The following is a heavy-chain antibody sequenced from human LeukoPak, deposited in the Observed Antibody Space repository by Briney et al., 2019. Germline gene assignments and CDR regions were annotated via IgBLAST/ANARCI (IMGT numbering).Heavy chain of an antibody. J-gene: IGHJ4*02. CDR1: GGSFSGYY. V-gene: IGHV4-34*01. CDR2: INHSGST. D-gene: IGHD2-2*01. Sequence: PSETLSLTCAVYGGSFSGYYWSWIRQPPGKGLEWIGEINHSGSTNYNPSLKSRVTISVDTSKNQFSLKLSSVTAADTAVYYCARVISFSPEVPAALNPYFDYWGQGTLVTVSS. CDR3: ARVISFSPEVPAALNPYFDY.